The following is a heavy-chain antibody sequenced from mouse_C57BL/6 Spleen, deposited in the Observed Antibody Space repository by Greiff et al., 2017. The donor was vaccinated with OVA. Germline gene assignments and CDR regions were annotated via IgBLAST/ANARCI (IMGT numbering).Heavy chain of an antibody. CDR1: GFTFSDYY. D-gene: IGHD1-1*02. CDR2: ISNGGGST. J-gene: IGHJ2*01. V-gene: IGHV5-12*01. CDR3: ARHDNMGDY. Sequence: EVQRVESGGGLVQPGGSLKLSCAASGFTFSDYYMYWVRQTPEKRLEWVAYISNGGGSTYYPDTVKGRFTISRDNAKNTLYLQMSRLKSEDTAMYYCARHDNMGDYWGQGTTLTVSS.